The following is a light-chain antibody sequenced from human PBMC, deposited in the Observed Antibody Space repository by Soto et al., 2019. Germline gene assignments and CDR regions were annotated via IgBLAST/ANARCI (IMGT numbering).Light chain of an antibody. J-gene: IGKJ4*01. CDR1: QGISSF. CDR2: AAS. V-gene: IGKV1-9*01. Sequence: IQFTQSPSSLSASVGDSVTITCRASQGISSFLAWYQQKPGKAPKLLIYAASTLQSGVPSRFSGSGAGTDFTLTISSLQPEDFATYFCLQDHNSTLTFGGGTKVDNK. CDR3: LQDHNSTLT.